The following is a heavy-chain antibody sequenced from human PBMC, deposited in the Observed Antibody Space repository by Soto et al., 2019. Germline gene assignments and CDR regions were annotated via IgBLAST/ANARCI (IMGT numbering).Heavy chain of an antibody. D-gene: IGHD4-17*01. J-gene: IGHJ6*03. CDR1: GYTFTSYG. V-gene: IGHV1-8*02. Sequence: GASVKVSCKASGYTFTSYGISWVRQAPGQGLEWMGWMNPNSGNTGYAQKFQGRVTMTRNTSISTAYMELSSLRSEDTAVYYCARTGTVTTIWYYYYMDVWGKGTTVTVSS. CDR2: MNPNSGNT. CDR3: ARTGTVTTIWYYYYMDV.